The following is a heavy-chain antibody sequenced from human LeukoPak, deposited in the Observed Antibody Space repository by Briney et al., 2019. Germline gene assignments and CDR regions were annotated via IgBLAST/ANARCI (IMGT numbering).Heavy chain of an antibody. J-gene: IGHJ4*02. D-gene: IGHD5-18*01. Sequence: LVKVSCKASGGTFSSYAISWVRQAPGQGLEWMGRIIPILGIANYAQKFQGRVTITADKSTSTAYMELSSLRSEDTAVYYCARDRTGSYGSDYWGQGTLVTVSS. CDR3: ARDRTGSYGSDY. V-gene: IGHV1-69*04. CDR2: IIPILGIA. CDR1: GGTFSSYA.